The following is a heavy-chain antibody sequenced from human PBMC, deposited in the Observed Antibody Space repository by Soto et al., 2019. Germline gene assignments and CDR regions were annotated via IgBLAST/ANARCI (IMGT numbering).Heavy chain of an antibody. D-gene: IGHD3-10*01. CDR3: ALRIMVRGVIITNWFDP. J-gene: IGHJ5*02. CDR1: GFTFSSYA. CDR2: ISGSGGST. Sequence: EVQLLESGGGLVQPGGSLRLSCAASGFTFSSYAMSWVRQAPGKGLEWVSAISGSGGSTYYADSVKGRFTISRDNSKNTLYLQMNSLRAEDTAVYFCALRIMVRGVIITNWFDPWGQGTLVTVSS. V-gene: IGHV3-23*01.